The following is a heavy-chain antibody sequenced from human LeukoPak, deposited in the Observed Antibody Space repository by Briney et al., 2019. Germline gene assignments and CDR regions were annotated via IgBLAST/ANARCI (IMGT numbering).Heavy chain of an antibody. V-gene: IGHV4-38-2*02. D-gene: IGHD1-26*01. CDR2: LHHTSST. J-gene: IGHJ4*02. CDR1: GYSIRSGYY. CDR3: ARDRESSPWELLLDY. Sequence: SETLPLTCAVSGYSIRSGYYWAWIRQPPGRGLEWIGSLHHTSSTYYNPSLKSRVTMSVDKSNNKFSLKLSSVTAADTALYYCARDRESSPWELLLDYWGQGILVTVSS.